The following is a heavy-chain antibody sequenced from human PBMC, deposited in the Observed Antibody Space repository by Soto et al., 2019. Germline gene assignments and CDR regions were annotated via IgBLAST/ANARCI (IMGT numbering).Heavy chain of an antibody. CDR1: GFTFSSYA. D-gene: IGHD4-17*01. J-gene: IGHJ4*02. Sequence: GGPLRLSCAASGFTFSSYAMSWVRQAPGKGLEWVSTVTHSGSSTYYADSVKGRFTISRDNSKNTLYLQMNSLRAEDTAVYYCAKGDDYSDLRAFDYWGQGTLVTVSS. CDR3: AKGDDYSDLRAFDY. CDR2: VTHSGSST. V-gene: IGHV3-23*01.